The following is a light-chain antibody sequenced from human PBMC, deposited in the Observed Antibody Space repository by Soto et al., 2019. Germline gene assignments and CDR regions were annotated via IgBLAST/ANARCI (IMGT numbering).Light chain of an antibody. CDR1: QSLNSNS. J-gene: IGKJ1*01. V-gene: IGKV3-20*01. Sequence: EIVMTQSPATLSVSPGERATLSCMASQSLNSNSLAWYQQKPGQAPRLLIYNAYNRASGIPDRFSGGGSGTDFTLTISRLEPEDFAVYYCEQYGSSPRTFGQGTKVDI. CDR2: NAY. CDR3: EQYGSSPRT.